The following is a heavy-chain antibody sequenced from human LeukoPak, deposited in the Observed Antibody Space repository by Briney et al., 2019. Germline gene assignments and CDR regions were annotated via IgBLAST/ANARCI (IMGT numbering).Heavy chain of an antibody. Sequence: PSETLSLTCAVYGGSFSGYYWSWIRQPPGKGLEWIGEINHSGSTNYNPSLKSRVTISVDTSKNQFSLKLSSVTAADTAVYYCARRGRYYDFWSGYPSDYWGQGTLVTVSS. CDR3: ARRGRYYDFWSGYPSDY. V-gene: IGHV4-34*01. CDR1: GGSFSGYY. CDR2: INHSGST. D-gene: IGHD3-3*01. J-gene: IGHJ4*02.